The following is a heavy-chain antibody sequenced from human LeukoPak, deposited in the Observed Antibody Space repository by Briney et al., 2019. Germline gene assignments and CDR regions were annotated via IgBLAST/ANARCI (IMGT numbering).Heavy chain of an antibody. CDR1: GFSFSSYS. CDR2: ISSSSSTI. V-gene: IGHV3-48*01. CDR3: ARGVLRYFDWLSYFDY. D-gene: IGHD3-9*01. J-gene: IGHJ4*02. Sequence: GGSLRVSCAASGFSFSSYSMNWVRQAPGKRPEWVSYISSSSSTIYYADSVKGRFTISRDNAKNSLYLQMNSLRAEDTAVYYCARGVLRYFDWLSYFDYWGQGTLVTVSS.